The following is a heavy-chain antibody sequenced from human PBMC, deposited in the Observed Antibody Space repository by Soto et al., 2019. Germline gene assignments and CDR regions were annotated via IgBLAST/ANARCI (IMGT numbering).Heavy chain of an antibody. CDR2: IYYSGST. Sequence: SETLSLTCAVSGGSISSSSYYWGWIRQPPGKGLEWIGSIYYSGSTYYNPSLKSRVTISVDTSKNQFSLKLSSVTAADTAVYYCARTHVGLRFLEWLGRINWFDPWGQGTLVTVSS. J-gene: IGHJ5*02. CDR3: ARTHVGLRFLEWLGRINWFDP. CDR1: GGSISSSSYY. V-gene: IGHV4-39*01. D-gene: IGHD3-3*01.